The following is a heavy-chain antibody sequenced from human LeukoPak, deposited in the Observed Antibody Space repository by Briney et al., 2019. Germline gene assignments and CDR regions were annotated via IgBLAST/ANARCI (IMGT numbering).Heavy chain of an antibody. CDR2: IDPDSGGT. V-gene: IGHV1-2*02. D-gene: IGHD2-2*02. CDR1: GYTFTGYY. Sequence: ASVKVSCKPSGYTFTGYYLHWVRQAPGQRPEWMGRIDPDSGGTHYGRKFQGRVTVTRDTSITTVYMELSGLTSDDTAVYYCARVPGPYTTSRFDFWGQGTLVTVSS. CDR3: ARVPGPYTTSRFDF. J-gene: IGHJ4*02.